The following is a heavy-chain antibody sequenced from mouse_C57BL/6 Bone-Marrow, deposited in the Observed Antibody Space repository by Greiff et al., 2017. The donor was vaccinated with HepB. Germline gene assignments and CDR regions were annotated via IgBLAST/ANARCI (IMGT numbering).Heavy chain of an antibody. CDR2: ISSGSSTI. CDR3: ARLFDGYYLPPY. J-gene: IGHJ3*01. Sequence: EVQGVESGGGLVKPGGSLKLSCAASGFTFSDYGMHWVRQAPEKGLEWVAYISSGSSTIYYADTVKGRFTISRDNAKNTLFLQMTSLRSEDTAMYYCARLFDGYYLPPYWGQGTLVTVSA. CDR1: GFTFSDYG. D-gene: IGHD2-3*01. V-gene: IGHV5-17*01.